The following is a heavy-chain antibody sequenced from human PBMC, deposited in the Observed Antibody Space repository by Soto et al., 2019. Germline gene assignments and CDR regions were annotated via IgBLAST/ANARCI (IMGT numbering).Heavy chain of an antibody. J-gene: IGHJ6*02. CDR2: ISNNGINK. Sequence: LRLSCAASGFTFSTYGMHWVRQAPGKGLEWLAVISNNGINKYYADSVKGRFTISRDNSKDTLFLQMNSLRGEDTAIYYCARVIRADSTSSNFYYYSGLDVWGQGTTVTVSS. CDR1: GFTFSTYG. D-gene: IGHD6-6*01. CDR3: ARVIRADSTSSNFYYYSGLDV. V-gene: IGHV3-30*03.